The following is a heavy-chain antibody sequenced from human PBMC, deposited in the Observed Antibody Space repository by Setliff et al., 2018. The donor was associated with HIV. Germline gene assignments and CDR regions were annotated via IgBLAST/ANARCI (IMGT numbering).Heavy chain of an antibody. D-gene: IGHD6-19*01. V-gene: IGHV4-39*01. CDR2: IYHTGST. Sequence: SETLSLTCTVSGGSINSTSYYWGWIRQPPGNGLEWIGSIYHTGSTYYKPSLKSRVTISVDTSKNQFSLRLSSVAAGDTAVYYCARGVRDNSGWSSYYFDYWGQGTLVTVSS. CDR3: ARGVRDNSGWSSYYFDY. J-gene: IGHJ4*02. CDR1: GGSINSTSYY.